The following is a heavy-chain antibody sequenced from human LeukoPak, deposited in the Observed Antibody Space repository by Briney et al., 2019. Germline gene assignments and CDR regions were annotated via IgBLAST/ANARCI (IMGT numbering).Heavy chain of an antibody. D-gene: IGHD5-12*01. V-gene: IGHV4-59*01. CDR3: ARDSGPNYYYYYGMDV. CDR1: GGSISSYY. CDR2: IYYSGST. Sequence: PSETLSLTCTVSGGSISSYYWSWIRQPPGKGLEWIGYIYYSGSTNYNPSLKSRVTISVDTSKNQFSLKLSSVTAADTAVYYCARDSGPNYYYYYGMDVWGQGTTVTVSS. J-gene: IGHJ6*02.